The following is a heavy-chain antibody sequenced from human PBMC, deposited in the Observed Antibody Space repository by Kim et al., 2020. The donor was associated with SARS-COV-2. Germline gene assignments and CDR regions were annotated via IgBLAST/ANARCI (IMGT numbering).Heavy chain of an antibody. Sequence: AQSGKGRFTISSDNSKNTLYLPMNCLRAEDRAVYYCARGLRDDSSGFFDYWGQGTLVTVSS. CDR3: ARGLRDDSSGFFDY. D-gene: IGHD3-22*01. V-gene: IGHV3-30*07. J-gene: IGHJ4*02.